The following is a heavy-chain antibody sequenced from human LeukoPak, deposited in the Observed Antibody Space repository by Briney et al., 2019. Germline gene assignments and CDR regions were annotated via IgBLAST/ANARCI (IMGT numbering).Heavy chain of an antibody. CDR1: GYTFSDCY. CDR3: ARDQIAVAGTRGGVVAQALDY. CDR2: ISTSGSTI. V-gene: IGHV3-11*04. Sequence: GGSLRLSCAASGYTFSDCYMNWIRQAPGKGLEWISYISTSGSTIYYADSVKGRFTISRDNAKSSLYLQMNSLRAEDTAVYYCARDQIAVAGTRGGVVAQALDYWGQGTLVTVSS. J-gene: IGHJ4*02. D-gene: IGHD6-19*01.